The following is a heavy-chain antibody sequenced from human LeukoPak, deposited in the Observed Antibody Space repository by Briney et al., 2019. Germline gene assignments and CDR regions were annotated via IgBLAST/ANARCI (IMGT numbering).Heavy chain of an antibody. V-gene: IGHV1-69*13. CDR1: GGTFTSYA. CDR2: IIPIFGTA. J-gene: IGHJ6*02. Sequence: ASVTVSFKASGGTFTSYATSWVRQAPGQGLEWMGGIIPIFGTANYAQKFQGRVTITADESTSTAYMELSSLRSEDTAVYYCARDLGYYDSSGYYQTVYYGMDVWGQGTTVTVSS. D-gene: IGHD3-22*01. CDR3: ARDLGYYDSSGYYQTVYYGMDV.